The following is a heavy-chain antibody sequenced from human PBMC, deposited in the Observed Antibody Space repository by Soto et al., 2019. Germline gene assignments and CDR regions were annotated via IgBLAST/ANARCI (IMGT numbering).Heavy chain of an antibody. J-gene: IGHJ5*02. CDR3: AGFSEVAATEINWFDP. CDR1: GASINSGDYY. V-gene: IGHV4-30-4*01. Sequence: SETLSLTCTDSGASINSGDYYWSWIRQPPGKGLEWIGYIYYSGSTYYNPSLKSRVTISVDTSKNQFSLKLSSVTAADTAVYYCAGFSEVAATEINWFDPWGQGTLVTVSS. CDR2: IYYSGST. D-gene: IGHD2-15*01.